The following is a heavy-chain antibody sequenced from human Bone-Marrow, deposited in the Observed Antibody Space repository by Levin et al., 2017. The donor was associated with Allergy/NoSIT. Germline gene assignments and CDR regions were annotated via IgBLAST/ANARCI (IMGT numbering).Heavy chain of an antibody. D-gene: IGHD2-15*01. CDR1: GFSLTTSGVG. V-gene: IGHV2-5*02. CDR3: GYSSLEYCSGGSCYYFDF. Sequence: GPTLVKPTQTLTLTCTFSGFSLTTSGVGVGWIRQPPGKALEWLALIYWDDDKRYSPSLKNRVSITKGTSENQVVLTMTNMDPVDTATYYCGYSSLEYCSGGSCYYFDFWGQGTLVTVSS. CDR2: IYWDDDK. J-gene: IGHJ4*02.